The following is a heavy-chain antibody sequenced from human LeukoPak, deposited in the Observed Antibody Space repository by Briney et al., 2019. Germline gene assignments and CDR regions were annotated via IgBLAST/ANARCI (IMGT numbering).Heavy chain of an antibody. J-gene: IGHJ2*01. CDR1: GGSFSGYY. CDR2: INHRGST. V-gene: IGHV4-34*01. Sequence: SETLSLTCAVYGGSFSGYYWSWIRQPPGKGLEWIGEINHRGSTNYNPSLKSRVTISVDTSKNQFSLKLSSMTAADTAVYYCAGAVVVTAKHYWYFDLWGRGTLVTVSS. CDR3: AGAVVVTAKHYWYFDL. D-gene: IGHD2-21*02.